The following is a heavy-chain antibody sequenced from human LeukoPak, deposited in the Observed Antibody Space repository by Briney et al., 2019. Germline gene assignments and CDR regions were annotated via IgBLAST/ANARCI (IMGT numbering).Heavy chain of an antibody. CDR3: ARSGIGYFDWYPDWFDP. V-gene: IGHV1-18*01. CDR1: GYTLTNYG. D-gene: IGHD3-9*01. J-gene: IGHJ5*02. CDR2: ISAYSGAT. Sequence: GASVKVSCKVSGYTLTNYGISWVRQARGQGLEWMGWISAYSGATNYVQKLQGRVTMTTDTSTSTAYMELRSLRSDDTAVYYCARSGIGYFDWYPDWFDPWGQGTLVTVSS.